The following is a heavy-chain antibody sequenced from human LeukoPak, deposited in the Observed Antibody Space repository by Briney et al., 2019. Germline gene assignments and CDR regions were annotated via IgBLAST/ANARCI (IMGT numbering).Heavy chain of an antibody. CDR1: GFTFSSYA. J-gene: IGHJ4*02. Sequence: QPGGSLRLSCAASGFTFSSYAMNWVRQAPGQGLEWVSTITGSGGTTYYGESVKGRFTISRDNAKNTLFLQMDSLRPEDTAVYYCAKLSTFTVVRGIVGWEHFDHWGRGILVTVSS. CDR2: ITGSGGTT. V-gene: IGHV3-23*01. CDR3: AKLSTFTVVRGIVGWEHFDH. D-gene: IGHD3-10*01.